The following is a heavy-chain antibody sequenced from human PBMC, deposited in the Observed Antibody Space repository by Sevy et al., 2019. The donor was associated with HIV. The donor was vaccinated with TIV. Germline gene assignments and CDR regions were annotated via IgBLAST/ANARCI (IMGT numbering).Heavy chain of an antibody. V-gene: IGHV1-8*01. CDR1: GYTFTSYD. Sequence: ASVKVSCKASGYTFTSYDINWVRQATGQGLEWMGWMNPNSGNTGYAQKFQGRVTMTRNTSISTAYMELGSLRSEDTAVYYCARGFGAVGLRLGELSLPDYWGQGTLVTVSS. J-gene: IGHJ4*02. D-gene: IGHD3-16*02. CDR3: ARGFGAVGLRLGELSLPDY. CDR2: MNPNSGNT.